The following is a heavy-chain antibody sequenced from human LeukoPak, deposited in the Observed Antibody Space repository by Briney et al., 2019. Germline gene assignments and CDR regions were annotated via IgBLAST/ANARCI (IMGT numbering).Heavy chain of an antibody. Sequence: SETLSLTCSVSGGPISSYYWSWIRQPPGRGLEWIGYIYYSGSTNSHPSLKSRVAISVDTSKNQFSLKLSSVTVADTAVYYCARRYSSGWIDYWGQGTLVTVSS. J-gene: IGHJ4*02. V-gene: IGHV4-59*01. CDR3: ARRYSSGWIDY. D-gene: IGHD6-19*01. CDR2: IYYSGST. CDR1: GGPISSYY.